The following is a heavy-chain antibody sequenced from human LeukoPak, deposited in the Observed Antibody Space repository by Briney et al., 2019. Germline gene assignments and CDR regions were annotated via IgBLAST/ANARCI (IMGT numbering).Heavy chain of an antibody. CDR1: GFTFSSYS. J-gene: IGHJ4*02. V-gene: IGHV3-21*01. CDR2: ISSSSSYI. Sequence: RGGSLRLSCAASGFTFSSYSMNWVRQAPGKGLEWVSSISSSSSYIYYADSVEGRFTISRDNAKNSLYLQMNSLRAEDTAVYYCASRGQEDGDYWGQGTLVTVSS. D-gene: IGHD3-9*01. CDR3: ASRGQEDGDY.